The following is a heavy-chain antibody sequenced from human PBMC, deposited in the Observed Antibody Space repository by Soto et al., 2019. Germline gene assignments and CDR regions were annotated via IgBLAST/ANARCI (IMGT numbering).Heavy chain of an antibody. CDR2: ISGSGGST. CDR3: AKEVRDYYGSGSYRGYFDY. CDR1: GFTFSSYA. J-gene: IGHJ4*02. D-gene: IGHD3-10*01. Sequence: GGSLRLSCAASGFTFSSYAMSWVRQAPGKGLEWVSAISGSGGSTYYADSVKGRFTISRDNSKNTLYLQMNSLRAEDTAVYYCAKEVRDYYGSGSYRGYFDYWGQGTLVTVSS. V-gene: IGHV3-23*01.